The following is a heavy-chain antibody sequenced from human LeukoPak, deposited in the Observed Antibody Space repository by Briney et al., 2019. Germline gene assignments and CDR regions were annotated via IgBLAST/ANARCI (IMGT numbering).Heavy chain of an antibody. D-gene: IGHD1-26*01. J-gene: IGHJ4*02. CDR3: ARGGSVGSYYYFDY. CDR1: GFTFSSYA. Sequence: GGSLRLSCAASGFTFSSYAMSWVRQAPGKGLEWVSAISGSGAGTHYADSVKGRFTTSRDNSKNTLFLQMNSLRAEDTAVYFCARGGSVGSYYYFDYWGQGTLVTVSS. V-gene: IGHV3-23*01. CDR2: ISGSGAGT.